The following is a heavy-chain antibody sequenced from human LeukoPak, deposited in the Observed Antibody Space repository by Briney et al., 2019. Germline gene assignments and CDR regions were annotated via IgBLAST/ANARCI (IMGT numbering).Heavy chain of an antibody. Sequence: ASVKVSCKASGYTFTSYGISWVRPAPGQGLEWMGWISAYNGNTNYAQKLQGRVTMTTDTSTSTAYMELRSLRSDDTAVYYCARFLGYCSGGSCIFRFIDYWGQGTLVTVSS. CDR2: ISAYNGNT. CDR3: ARFLGYCSGGSCIFRFIDY. CDR1: GYTFTSYG. J-gene: IGHJ4*02. D-gene: IGHD2-15*01. V-gene: IGHV1-18*01.